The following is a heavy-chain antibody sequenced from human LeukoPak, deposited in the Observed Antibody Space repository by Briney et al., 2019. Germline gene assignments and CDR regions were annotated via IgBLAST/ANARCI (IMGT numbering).Heavy chain of an antibody. D-gene: IGHD5-18*01. CDR2: INSINAV. Sequence: GGSLRLSCAASGFMFDTYIMTWVRQAPGKGLEWISYINSINAVYYTDSVQGRFNISRDNAKNSLYLQMNSLRVEDTAKYYCARVSARGYDYWGRGTLVTVSS. CDR3: ARVSARGYDY. V-gene: IGHV3-48*01. CDR1: GFMFDTYI. J-gene: IGHJ4*02.